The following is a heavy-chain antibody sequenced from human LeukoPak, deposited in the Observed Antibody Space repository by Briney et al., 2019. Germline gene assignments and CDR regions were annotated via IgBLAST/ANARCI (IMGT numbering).Heavy chain of an antibody. V-gene: IGHV3-15*01. CDR3: TTVKGFWGSFD. J-gene: IGHJ4*02. CDR2: IKSRPAGGTI. CDR1: GFTFSNAW. Sequence: GGSLRLSCAGSGFTFSNAWMTWVRQAPGKGLEWVGRIKSRPAGGTIDYAAPVKGRFTISRDDSKNTVYLQMNSLKTEDTAVYYCTTVKGFWGSFDWGQGTLVTVSS. D-gene: IGHD3-16*01.